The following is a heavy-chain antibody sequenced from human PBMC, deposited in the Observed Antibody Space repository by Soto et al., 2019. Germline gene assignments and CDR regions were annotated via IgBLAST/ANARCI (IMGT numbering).Heavy chain of an antibody. Sequence: VASVKVSCKASGGTFSSYAISWVRQAPGQGLEWMGGIIPIFGTANYAQKFQGRVTITADESTSTAYMELSSLRSEDTAVYYCARDLSEDNWFDPWGQGTLVTVSS. V-gene: IGHV1-69*13. J-gene: IGHJ5*02. CDR3: ARDLSEDNWFDP. D-gene: IGHD3-3*02. CDR1: GGTFSSYA. CDR2: IIPIFGTA.